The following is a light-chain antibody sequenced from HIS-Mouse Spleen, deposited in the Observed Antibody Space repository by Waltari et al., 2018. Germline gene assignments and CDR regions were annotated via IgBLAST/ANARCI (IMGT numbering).Light chain of an antibody. CDR1: SLRSYY. CDR2: GKN. Sequence: SYELTQDPAVSVALGQTVRITCQGDSLRSYYSSRYQQKPGQAPVLVIYGKNNRPSGIPDRFSGSSSGNTASLTITGAQAEDEADYYCNSRDSSGNHVVFGGGTKLTVL. CDR3: NSRDSSGNHVV. V-gene: IGLV3-19*01. J-gene: IGLJ2*01.